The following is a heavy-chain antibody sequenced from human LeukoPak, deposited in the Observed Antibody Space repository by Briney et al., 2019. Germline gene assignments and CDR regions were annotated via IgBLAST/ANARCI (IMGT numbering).Heavy chain of an antibody. J-gene: IGHJ4*02. CDR3: ARQGLVLGYSSSWPDY. CDR1: GGSISSSSYY. D-gene: IGHD6-13*01. Sequence: PSETLSLTCTVSGGSISSSSYYWGWIRQPPGKGLEWIGSIYYSGSTYYNPSLKSRVTISVGTSKNQFSLKLSSVTAADTAVYYCARQGLVLGYSSSWPDYWGQGTLVTVSS. CDR2: IYYSGST. V-gene: IGHV4-39*01.